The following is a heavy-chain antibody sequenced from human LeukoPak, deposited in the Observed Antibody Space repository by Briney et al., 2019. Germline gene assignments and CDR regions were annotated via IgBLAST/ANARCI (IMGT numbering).Heavy chain of an antibody. CDR3: ARVAVSAREYFDY. CDR2: IYYNGNT. CDR1: GASISSYY. Sequence: SETLSLTCTVSGASISSYYWSWIRQSPGRGLEWIGYIYYNGNTNYNPSLKGRVTISVDSSKNQFSLRLSSVTAADSAVYYCARVAVSAREYFDYWGQGTLVTVSS. D-gene: IGHD2-21*02. J-gene: IGHJ4*02. V-gene: IGHV4-59*01.